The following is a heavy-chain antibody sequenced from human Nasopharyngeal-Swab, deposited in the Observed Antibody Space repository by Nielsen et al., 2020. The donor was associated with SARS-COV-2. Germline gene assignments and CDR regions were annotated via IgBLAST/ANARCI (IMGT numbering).Heavy chain of an antibody. Sequence: SVKVSCKASGGTFSSYAISWVRQAPGQGLEWMGGIIPIFGTANYAQKFQGRVTITADESTSTAYMELSSLRSEDTAVYYCAREPDTAMVNRYYYYYMDVWGEGTTVTVSS. J-gene: IGHJ6*03. V-gene: IGHV1-69*13. CDR1: GGTFSSYA. CDR3: AREPDTAMVNRYYYYYMDV. CDR2: IIPIFGTA. D-gene: IGHD5-18*01.